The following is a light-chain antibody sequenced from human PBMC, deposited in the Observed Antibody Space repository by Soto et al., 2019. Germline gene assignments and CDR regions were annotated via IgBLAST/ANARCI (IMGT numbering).Light chain of an antibody. Sequence: EIVLTQSPGTLSLSPGERATLSCRASQSVRSSYLAWYQQKPGQAPRLLIYGASSRATGIPDRFSGSASGADFTFTISTLVPEDFAVYYCQQYYSAPPCTFGQGTKVEIK. J-gene: IGKJ1*01. CDR2: GAS. CDR1: QSVRSSY. V-gene: IGKV3-20*01. CDR3: QQYYSAPPCT.